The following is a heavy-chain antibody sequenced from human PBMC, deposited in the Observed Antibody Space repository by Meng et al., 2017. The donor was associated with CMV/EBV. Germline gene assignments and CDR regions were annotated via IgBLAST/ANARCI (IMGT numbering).Heavy chain of an antibody. CDR3: TTQIVVVPAATAYFDY. CDR2: IKSKTDGGTT. CDR1: GFTFSNAW. Sequence: GGSLRLSCAASGFTFSNAWMSWVRQAPGKGLEWVGSIKSKTDGGTTDYAAPVKGRFTISRDDSKNTLYLQMNSLKTEDTAVYYCTTQIVVVPAATAYFDYWGQGTLVTVSS. V-gene: IGHV3-15*01. D-gene: IGHD2-2*01. J-gene: IGHJ4*02.